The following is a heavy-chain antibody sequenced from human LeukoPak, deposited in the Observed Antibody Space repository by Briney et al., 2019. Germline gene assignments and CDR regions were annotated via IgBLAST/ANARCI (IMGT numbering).Heavy chain of an antibody. D-gene: IGHD2-8*02. CDR1: GYTFTGYY. Sequence: ASVKVSCKASGYTFTGYYMHWVRQAPGQGLEWMGWINPSSGGTNYAQKFQDRVTMTRDTSISTAYMDLSSLRSDDTAIYYCVREESGGYFDYWGQGTLVTVSS. CDR3: VREESGGYFDY. V-gene: IGHV1-2*02. J-gene: IGHJ4*02. CDR2: INPSSGGT.